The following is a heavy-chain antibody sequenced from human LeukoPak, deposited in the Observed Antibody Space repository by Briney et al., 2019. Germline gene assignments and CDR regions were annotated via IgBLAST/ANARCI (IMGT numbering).Heavy chain of an antibody. CDR1: GYTFSSYW. V-gene: IGHV3-7*01. J-gene: IGHJ5*02. D-gene: IGHD3-16*02. CDR2: IKQDGSEK. Sequence: AGGSLRFSCAASGYTFSSYWMSRVRQAPGKGLEWVANIKQDGSEKYYVDSVKGRFTISRDNAKNSLYLQMNSLRAEDTAVYYCARELLLNNWFDPWGQGTLVTVSS. CDR3: ARELLLNNWFDP.